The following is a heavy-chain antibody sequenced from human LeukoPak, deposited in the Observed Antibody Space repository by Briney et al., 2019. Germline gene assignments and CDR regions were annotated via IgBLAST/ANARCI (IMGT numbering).Heavy chain of an antibody. Sequence: SETLSLTCAVYGGSFSGYSWNWIRHPPGEGLEWIGEINHRGRTNYNPSLKSRVTILVDTSKNQCSLKLSSVTAAGTAVYFCARMVRVSLSRPFDHWGQGTLVIVSS. CDR2: INHRGRT. V-gene: IGHV4-34*01. CDR3: ARMVRVSLSRPFDH. CDR1: GGSFSGYS. D-gene: IGHD4/OR15-4a*01. J-gene: IGHJ4*02.